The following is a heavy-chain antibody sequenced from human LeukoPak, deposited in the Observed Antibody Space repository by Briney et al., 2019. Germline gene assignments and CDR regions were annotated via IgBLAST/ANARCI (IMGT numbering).Heavy chain of an antibody. CDR2: IRYDGSNK. D-gene: IGHD2-8*01. J-gene: IGHJ4*02. CDR1: GFTFSSYG. CDR3: ARGIGYCTNGVCPAYGGDY. V-gene: IGHV3-30*02. Sequence: GGSLRLSCAASGFTFSSYGMHWVRQAPGKGLEWVAFIRYDGSNKYYADSVKGRFTISRDNSKNTLYLQMNSLRAEDTAVYYCARGIGYCTNGVCPAYGGDYWGQGTLVTVSS.